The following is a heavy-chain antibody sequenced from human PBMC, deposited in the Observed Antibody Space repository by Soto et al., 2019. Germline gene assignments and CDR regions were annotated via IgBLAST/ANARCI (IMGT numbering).Heavy chain of an antibody. V-gene: IGHV4-34*01. Sequence: SETLSLTCAVYGGSLSGYYWTWIRQPPGKGLEWIGDITHTGSTNYSPSLKSRITFSLDTSKDQFSLKLNSVTAADTAIYFCARGYSFGLLGYYFDYWSQGAPVTVSS. CDR2: ITHTGST. D-gene: IGHD5-18*01. CDR3: ARGYSFGLLGYYFDY. J-gene: IGHJ4*02. CDR1: GGSLSGYY.